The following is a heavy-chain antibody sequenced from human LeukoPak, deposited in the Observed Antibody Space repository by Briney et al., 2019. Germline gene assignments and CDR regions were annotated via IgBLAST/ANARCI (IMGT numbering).Heavy chain of an antibody. V-gene: IGHV3-21*01. D-gene: IGHD3-9*01. Sequence: GGSLRLSCAASGFTFNTYTMNWVRQAPGKGLEWVSSISSSSSYIYYADSVKGRFTISRDNAKNLLYLQMNSLRADDTAVYYCARDLNFKLTILRYFDWFPDAFDIWGQGTMVTVSS. CDR2: ISSSSSYI. CDR3: ARDLNFKLTILRYFDWFPDAFDI. CDR1: GFTFNTYT. J-gene: IGHJ3*02.